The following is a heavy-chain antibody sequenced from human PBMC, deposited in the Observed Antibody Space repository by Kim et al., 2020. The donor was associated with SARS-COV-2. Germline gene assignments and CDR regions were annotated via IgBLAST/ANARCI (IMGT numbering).Heavy chain of an antibody. CDR3: ARGRFDYSNYV. CDR2: I. D-gene: IGHD4-4*01. Sequence: IYYADSVKGRFTISRDNAKNSLYLQMNSLRAEETAVYYCARGRFDYSNYVWGQGTLVTVSS. J-gene: IGHJ4*02. V-gene: IGHV3-48*03.